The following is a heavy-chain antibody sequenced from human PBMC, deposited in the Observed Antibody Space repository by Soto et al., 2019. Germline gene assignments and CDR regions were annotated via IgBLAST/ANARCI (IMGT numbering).Heavy chain of an antibody. V-gene: IGHV4-59*01. CDR2: IYYSGIT. J-gene: IGHJ6*03. CDR1: GGSISSYY. CDR3: ARVAVAGYYYYYMDV. Sequence: PSETLSLTCTVSGGSISSYYWSSIRQPPGKGLEWIGYIYYSGITNYNPSLKSRVTISVDTSKNQFSLELSSVTAADTAVYYCARVAVAGYYYYYMDVWGKGTTVTVSS. D-gene: IGHD6-19*01.